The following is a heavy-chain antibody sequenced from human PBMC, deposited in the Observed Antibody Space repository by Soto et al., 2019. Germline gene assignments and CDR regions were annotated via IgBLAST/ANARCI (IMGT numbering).Heavy chain of an antibody. D-gene: IGHD3-10*01. V-gene: IGHV1-69*13. CDR1: GGIFSTYA. CDR2: IIPIFGTP. J-gene: IGHJ4*02. Sequence: ASVKVSCKVSGGIFSTYAISWLRQAPGQGLEWMGGIIPIFGTPNYAQNFQGRVTITADESTSTAYMELSGLRSEDTALFYCARVRDDYGSGNYYNRIDFWGQGTLVTVSS. CDR3: ARVRDDYGSGNYYNRIDF.